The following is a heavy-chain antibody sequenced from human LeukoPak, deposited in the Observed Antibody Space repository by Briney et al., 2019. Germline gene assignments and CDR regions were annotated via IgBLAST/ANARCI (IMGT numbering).Heavy chain of an antibody. CDR2: IWYDGSNK. Sequence: GGSLRLSCAASEFTFSSYGMHWVRQAPGKGLEWVAVIWYDGSNKYYADSVKGRFTISRDNSKNTLYLQMNSLRAEDTAVYYCARGGDGYIFEYWGQGTLVTVSS. CDR3: ARGGDGYIFEY. CDR1: EFTFSSYG. J-gene: IGHJ4*02. D-gene: IGHD5-24*01. V-gene: IGHV3-33*01.